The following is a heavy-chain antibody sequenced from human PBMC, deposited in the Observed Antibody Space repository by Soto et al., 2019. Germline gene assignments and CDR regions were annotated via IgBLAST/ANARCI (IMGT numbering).Heavy chain of an antibody. CDR3: ARGLRNYYDRSGLHY. CDR2: ISYTGSTI. V-gene: IGHV3-48*03. D-gene: IGHD3-22*01. J-gene: IGHJ4*02. CDR1: EFTFSNYE. Sequence: GGSLRLSCVGSEFTFSNYEMNWVRQAPGKGLEWVSYISYTGSTIYYADSVRGRVTISRDNSKNSLYLQMNSLRAEDTAVYYCARGLRNYYDRSGLHYWGQGTLVTVSS.